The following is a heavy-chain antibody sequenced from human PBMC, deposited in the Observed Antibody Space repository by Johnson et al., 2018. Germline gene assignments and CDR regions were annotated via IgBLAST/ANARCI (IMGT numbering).Heavy chain of an antibody. D-gene: IGHD6-19*01. Sequence: VQLVESGGGVVQPGRSLRLSCAASGFIFNNYAMSWVRQAPGKGLEWVSAMNGRGGSTYYADSVKGRFTISRDGSKNTLHLQMNSLKAEDPAVYYCARPASSVDEDSRGSHYYYGMDVWGQGTTGTVSS. CDR1: GFIFNNYA. V-gene: IGHV3-23*04. CDR3: ARPASSVDEDSRGSHYYYGMDV. CDR2: MNGRGGST. J-gene: IGHJ6*02.